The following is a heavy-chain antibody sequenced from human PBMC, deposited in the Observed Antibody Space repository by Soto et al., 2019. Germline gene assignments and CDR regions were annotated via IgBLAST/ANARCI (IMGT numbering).Heavy chain of an antibody. CDR2: IYPGDSQT. CDR1: GYSFTNYW. J-gene: IGHJ3*02. V-gene: IGHV5-51*01. CDR3: GRRWYTSGWYAFDI. D-gene: IGHD6-19*01. Sequence: EVQLVQSGAVVKKPGESLKISCKGSGYSFTNYWIAWVRQMPGKGLEWMGIIYPGDSQTRYSPSFQGQVTISADKSISTAPRKWSSLRAADTAMYCCGRRWYTSGWYAFDIWGKGTMVIVSS.